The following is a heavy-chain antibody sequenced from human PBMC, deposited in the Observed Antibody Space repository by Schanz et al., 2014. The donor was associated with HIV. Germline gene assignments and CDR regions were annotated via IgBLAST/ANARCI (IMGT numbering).Heavy chain of an antibody. D-gene: IGHD2-2*01. CDR3: ARPYCSSTGCYHYYGMDV. Sequence: QVQLVQSGAEVKKPGASVKVSCIFTGHYMHWVRQAPGQGLEWMGGIIPMFRPANYAQRFQGRVTISADESMTTAYMELSSLRSDDTAVYYCARPYCSSTGCYHYYGMDVWGQGTTVTVSS. CDR2: IIPMFRPA. V-gene: IGHV1-69*01. J-gene: IGHJ6*02. CDR1: FTGHY.